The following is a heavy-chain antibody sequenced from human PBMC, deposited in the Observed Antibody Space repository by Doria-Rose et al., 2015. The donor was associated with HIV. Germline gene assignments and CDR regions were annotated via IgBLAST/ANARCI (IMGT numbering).Heavy chain of an antibody. CDR2: NFSDDER. V-gene: IGHV2-26*01. CDR3: ARIKSSRWYHKYYFDF. D-gene: IGHD6-13*01. J-gene: IGHJ4*02. CDR1: GVSLSSPGMG. Sequence: QITLKESGPVQVKPTETLTLTCTVSGVSLSSPGMGVSWIRQPPGKALEWLANNFSDDERSYKTSLKSGLTISRGTSKSQVVLTMTDMDPVDTATYYCARIKSSRWYHKYYFDFWGQGTLVIVSA.